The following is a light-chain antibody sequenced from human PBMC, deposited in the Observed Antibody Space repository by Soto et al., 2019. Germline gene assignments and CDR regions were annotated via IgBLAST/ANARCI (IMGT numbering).Light chain of an antibody. J-gene: IGKJ1*01. Sequence: EIVMTQSPATLSVSPGARATLSCRASQSVGSDLVSCRQKPRHAPSLLIFGASNRTTGVPDRCSGSGSGTVFTLPISSLQSDDFAVYYCQQYLDWSRTFGQGTKVDIK. CDR1: QSVGSD. CDR2: GAS. V-gene: IGKV3-15*01. CDR3: QQYLDWSRT.